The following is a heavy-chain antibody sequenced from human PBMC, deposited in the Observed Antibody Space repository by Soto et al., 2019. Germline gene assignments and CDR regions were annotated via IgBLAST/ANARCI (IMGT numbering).Heavy chain of an antibody. CDR2: IYPGDSDT. V-gene: IGHV5-51*01. Sequence: PGESLKISCKGSGYSFTSYWIGWVRQMPGKGLEWMGIIYPGDSDTRYSPSFQGQVTISADKSISTAYLQWSSLKASDTAMYYCARYRDILTGYYDYYYGRDVWGQGTTVTVSS. CDR3: ARYRDILTGYYDYYYGRDV. D-gene: IGHD3-9*01. J-gene: IGHJ6*02. CDR1: GYSFTSYW.